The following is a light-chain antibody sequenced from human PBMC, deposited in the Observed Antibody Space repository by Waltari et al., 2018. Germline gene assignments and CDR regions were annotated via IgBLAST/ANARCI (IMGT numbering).Light chain of an antibody. CDR1: RSNIGSNY. CDR3: AAWDDSLSGRV. CDR2: RNN. V-gene: IGLV1-47*01. J-gene: IGLJ3*02. Sequence: QSVLTQPPSASGTPGQRVTISCSGSRSNIGSNYVYWYQQPPGTAPNLPIYRNNQRPSGVPDRFSGSKSGTSASLAISGLRSEDEADYYCAAWDDSLSGRVFGGGTKVTVL.